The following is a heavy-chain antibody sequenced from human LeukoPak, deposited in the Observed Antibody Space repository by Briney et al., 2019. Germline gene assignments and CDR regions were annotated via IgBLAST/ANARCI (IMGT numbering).Heavy chain of an antibody. CDR1: GFTFSSYW. CDR3: AREPNTPPYYFEY. V-gene: IGHV3-7*01. J-gene: IGHJ4*02. CDR2: IKPGGNEK. Sequence: PGGSLRLSCAASGFTFSSYWMTWVRQGPGKGLEWVANIKPGGNEKYYVDSVKGRFTISRDNAKNSLYLQMNSLRAEDTALYYCAREPNTPPYYFEYWGQGALVTVSS.